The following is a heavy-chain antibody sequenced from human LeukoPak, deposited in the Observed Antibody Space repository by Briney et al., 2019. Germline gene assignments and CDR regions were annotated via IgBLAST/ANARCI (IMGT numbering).Heavy chain of an antibody. D-gene: IGHD2-2*01. CDR2: MNPNSGGT. V-gene: IGHV1-2*06. J-gene: IGHJ6*02. CDR3: ARGIVVVPAATKLYYYYGMDV. CDR1: GDTFTGYY. Sequence: ASVKVSCKASGDTFTGYYMHWVRQAPGQGLEWMGRMNPNSGGTNYAQKFQGRVTMTRDTSISTAYMELSRLRSDDTAVYYCARGIVVVPAATKLYYYYGMDVWGQGTTVTVSS.